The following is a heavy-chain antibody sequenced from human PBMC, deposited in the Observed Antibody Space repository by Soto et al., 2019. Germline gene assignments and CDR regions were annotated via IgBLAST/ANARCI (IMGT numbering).Heavy chain of an antibody. D-gene: IGHD3-22*01. J-gene: IGHJ6*02. CDR3: ARAAWFYYGMDV. Sequence: GGSLRLSCATSGFIFNTYGMHWVRQAPGKGLEWVAVIWPDGSNRYYADSVSGQFTISRDNSKNTLFLQMNSLSAEDTGVYYCARAAWFYYGMDVWGPGTTVTVSS. V-gene: IGHV3-33*01. CDR1: GFIFNTYG. CDR2: IWPDGSNR.